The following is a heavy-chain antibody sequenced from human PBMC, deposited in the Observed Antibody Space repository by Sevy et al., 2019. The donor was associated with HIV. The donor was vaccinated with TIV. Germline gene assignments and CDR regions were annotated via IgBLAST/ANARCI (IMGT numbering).Heavy chain of an antibody. CDR1: GITLTPYW. CDR3: SRGLYYYDMRGHQEPGDY. D-gene: IGHD3-22*01. V-gene: IGHV3-74*01. J-gene: IGHJ4*02. CDR2: INSDGSST. Sequence: GGSLRLSCAASGITLTPYWMHWVRQVPGKGLVWVSRINSDGSSTSYAKSVKGRFTISRENGKNTLYLQMKSLRVEDTAVYFCSRGLYYYDMRGHQEPGDYWGQGVLVTVSS.